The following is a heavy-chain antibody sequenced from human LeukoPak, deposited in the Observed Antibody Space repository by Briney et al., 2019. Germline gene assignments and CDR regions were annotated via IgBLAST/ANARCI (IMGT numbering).Heavy chain of an antibody. J-gene: IGHJ4*02. CDR1: GGPFSGYY. D-gene: IGHD3-22*01. V-gene: IGHV4-34*01. Sequence: TETLSITCAVYGGPFSGYYWSWIRQPPGKGLEWIGEINHSGSTNYNPSLKSRVTISVDTSKNQFSLKLSSVTAADTAVYYCARSENYYDSSGYYCGLDYWGEGSLVTVSS. CDR3: ARSENYYDSSGYYCGLDY. CDR2: INHSGST.